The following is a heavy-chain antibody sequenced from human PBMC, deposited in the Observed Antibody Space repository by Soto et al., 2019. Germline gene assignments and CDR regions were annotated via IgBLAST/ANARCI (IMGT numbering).Heavy chain of an antibody. J-gene: IGHJ4*02. CDR3: VRDDRAISGVVTLDY. Sequence: QVQLVQSGAEVKRPGASVRVSCKASGYNFKNYAIHWVRQAPGQRLEWMGWSNEGSGNSRYSQKFQGRVSITRDTSANTVYMDLSSLKSEDTATCYCVRDDRAISGVVTLDYWGPGTLVTVSS. V-gene: IGHV1-3*01. D-gene: IGHD3-3*01. CDR2: SNEGSGNS. CDR1: GYNFKNYA.